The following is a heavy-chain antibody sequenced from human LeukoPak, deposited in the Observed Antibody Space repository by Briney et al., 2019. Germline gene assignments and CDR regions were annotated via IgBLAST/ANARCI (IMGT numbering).Heavy chain of an antibody. CDR1: GFTVSSNH. Sequence: QTGGSLRLSCAVSGFTVSSNHMSWVRQAPGKGLEWVSAFYSGGDIHYADSVKGRFTISRDNSKSTLYLQMNSLRAEDTAVYYCARDSTGYWYFDLWGRGTLVSVSS. CDR2: FYSGGDI. CDR3: ARDSTGYWYFDL. D-gene: IGHD3-3*02. J-gene: IGHJ2*01. V-gene: IGHV3-53*01.